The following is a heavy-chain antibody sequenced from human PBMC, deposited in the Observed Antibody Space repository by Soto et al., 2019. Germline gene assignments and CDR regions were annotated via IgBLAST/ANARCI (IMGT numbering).Heavy chain of an antibody. CDR1: GYTFISHG. D-gene: IGHD2-15*01. J-gene: IGHJ6*02. CDR3: ARVSSSIVVVPDYGMDV. Sequence: QVQLVQSGVEVKKPGASVKVSCKASGYTFISHGISWVRQAPGQGLEWMGWISGKNGNTNYAQKLQGRFTLTTDTSTSTAYMERRSLRSDDTAVYYCARVSSSIVVVPDYGMDVWGQGTTVTVSS. CDR2: ISGKNGNT. V-gene: IGHV1-18*04.